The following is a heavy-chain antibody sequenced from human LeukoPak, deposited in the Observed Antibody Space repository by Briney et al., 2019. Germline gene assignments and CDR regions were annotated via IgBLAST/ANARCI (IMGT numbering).Heavy chain of an antibody. CDR1: GFTFSSYA. V-gene: IGHV3-30-3*01. Sequence: GRSLRLSCAASGFTFSSYAMHWVRQAPGKGLEWVAVISYDGSNKYYADSVKGRFTISRDNSKNTLYLQMNSLRAEDTAVYYCARVGGAYVFWNFFDYWGQGTLVTASS. D-gene: IGHD3-3*01. CDR3: ARVGGAYVFWNFFDY. J-gene: IGHJ4*02. CDR2: ISYDGSNK.